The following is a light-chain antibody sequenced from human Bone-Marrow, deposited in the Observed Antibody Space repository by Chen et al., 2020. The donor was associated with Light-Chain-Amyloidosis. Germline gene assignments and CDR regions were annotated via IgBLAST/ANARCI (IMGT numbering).Light chain of an antibody. J-gene: IGLJ2*01. CDR2: DDS. Sequence: SYVLTQAPSVSVAPGQTAAIPCGGKDIGRKSVHWYQQKPGQAPGVVVHDDSDRPSGIPERFSGSNSGNTATLTITRVEVGDEADCYCQVWDIRSSRVAFGGGTKLTVL. CDR3: QVWDIRSSRVA. V-gene: IGLV3-21*02. CDR1: DIGRKS.